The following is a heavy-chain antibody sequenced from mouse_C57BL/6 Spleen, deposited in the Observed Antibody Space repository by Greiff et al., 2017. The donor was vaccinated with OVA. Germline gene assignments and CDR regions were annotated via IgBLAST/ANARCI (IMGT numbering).Heavy chain of an antibody. CDR1: GYTFTSYW. CDR3: ASLYDYDGYYYAMDY. V-gene: IGHV1-64*01. J-gene: IGHJ4*01. CDR2: IHPNSGST. D-gene: IGHD2-4*01. Sequence: QVQLQQPGAELVKPGASVKLSCKASGYTFTSYWMHWVKQRPGQGLEWIGMIHPNSGSTNYNEKFKSKATLTVDKSSSTAYMQLSSLTSEDSAVYYCASLYDYDGYYYAMDYWGQGTSVTVSS.